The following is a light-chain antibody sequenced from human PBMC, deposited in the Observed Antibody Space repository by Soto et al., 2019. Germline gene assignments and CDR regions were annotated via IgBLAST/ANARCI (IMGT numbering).Light chain of an antibody. Sequence: DIQMTQSPSSLSASEGDRVTITCRASQSISSYLNWYQQKPGKAPKLLIYAASSLQSGVPSRFSGSGSGTDFTLTISSLQPEAFATYYCQQSYSTPVAFGQGTKVEIK. CDR1: QSISSY. J-gene: IGKJ1*01. CDR3: QQSYSTPVA. CDR2: AAS. V-gene: IGKV1-39*01.